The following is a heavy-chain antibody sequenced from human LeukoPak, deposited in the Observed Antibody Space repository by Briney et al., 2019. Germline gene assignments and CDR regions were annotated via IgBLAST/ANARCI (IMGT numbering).Heavy chain of an antibody. Sequence: PSETLSLTCAVSGYSISSGYYWGWIRQPPGKGLEWIGSIFHSGSTYYNPSLKSRVNMSVDTSKSQISLKLSSVTAADTAVYYCARASGSYGSGSYYYYGMDVWGKGTSVTVSS. D-gene: IGHD3-10*01. J-gene: IGHJ6*04. CDR1: GYSISSGYY. CDR3: ARASGSYGSGSYYYYGMDV. CDR2: IFHSGST. V-gene: IGHV4-38-2*01.